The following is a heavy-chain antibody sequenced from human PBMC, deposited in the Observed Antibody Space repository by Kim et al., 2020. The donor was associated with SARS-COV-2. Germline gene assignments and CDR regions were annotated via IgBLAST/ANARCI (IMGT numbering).Heavy chain of an antibody. CDR1: GYSISSGYY. V-gene: IGHV4-38-2*02. J-gene: IGHJ4*02. CDR2: IYHSGST. Sequence: SETLSLTCTVSGYSISSGYYWGWIRQPPGKGLEWIGSIYHSGSTYYNPSLKSRVTISVDTSKNQFSLKLSSVTAADTAVYYCARDSGGYTKGPFDYWGQGTLVTVSS. CDR3: ARDSGGYTKGPFDY. D-gene: IGHD5-12*01.